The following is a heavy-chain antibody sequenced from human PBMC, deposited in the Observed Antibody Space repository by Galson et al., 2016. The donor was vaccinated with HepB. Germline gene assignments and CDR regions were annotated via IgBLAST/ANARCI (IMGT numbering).Heavy chain of an antibody. CDR2: IYYSGTT. D-gene: IGHD6-19*01. Sequence: QVQLQESGPGLVKPSETLSLTCTVSGDSISSYYWSWIRQSPGKRLEWIGYIYYSGTTNYNPSLKSRVTMSLDTSKNQFSLKLTSVTAADTAVYYCAGGYSSGWYSGYNGMDVWGQGSTVIVSS. J-gene: IGHJ6*02. CDR3: AGGYSSGWYSGYNGMDV. V-gene: IGHV4-59*03. CDR1: GDSISSYY.